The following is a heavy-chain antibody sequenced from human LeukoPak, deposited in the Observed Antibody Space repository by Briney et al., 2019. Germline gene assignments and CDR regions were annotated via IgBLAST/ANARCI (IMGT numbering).Heavy chain of an antibody. V-gene: IGHV1-69*05. Sequence: GASVKVSCKASGGTFSSYAISWVRQAPGQGLEWMGGIIPIFGTANYAQKFQGRVTITTDEPTSTAYMELSSLRSEDTAVYYCARGSQYYDSSGYYSYYFDYWGQGTLVTVSS. CDR3: ARGSQYYDSSGYYSYYFDY. J-gene: IGHJ4*02. CDR1: GGTFSSYA. D-gene: IGHD3-22*01. CDR2: IIPIFGTA.